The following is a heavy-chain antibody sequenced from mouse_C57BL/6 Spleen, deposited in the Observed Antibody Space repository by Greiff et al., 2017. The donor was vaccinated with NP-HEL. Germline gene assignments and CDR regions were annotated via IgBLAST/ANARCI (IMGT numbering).Heavy chain of an antibody. Sequence: EVQLQQSGPELVKPGASVKMSCKASGYTFTDYNMHWVKQSHGKSLEWIGYINPNNGGTSYNQKFKGKATLTVNKSSSTAYMELRSLTSEDSAVYYCAKDGYHWYFDVWGTGTTVTVSS. J-gene: IGHJ1*03. CDR1: GYTFTDYN. CDR2: INPNNGGT. CDR3: AKDGYHWYFDV. D-gene: IGHD2-3*01. V-gene: IGHV1-22*01.